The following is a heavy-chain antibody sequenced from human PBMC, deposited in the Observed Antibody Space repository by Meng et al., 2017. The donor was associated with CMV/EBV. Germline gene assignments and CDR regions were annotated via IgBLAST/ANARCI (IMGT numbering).Heavy chain of an antibody. Sequence: GYTVSNNDSNGVGQADGQGLEWMGWRNSNSGNTGDAQKGQGRVSMTRDYSISTAYMELNGLRSEDTDVYYCMRGAGAGGRDWFDPWGQGTLVTVSS. CDR1: GYTVSNND. J-gene: IGHJ5*02. D-gene: IGHD2-15*01. V-gene: IGHV1-8*01. CDR2: RNSNSGNT. CDR3: MRGAGAGGRDWFDP.